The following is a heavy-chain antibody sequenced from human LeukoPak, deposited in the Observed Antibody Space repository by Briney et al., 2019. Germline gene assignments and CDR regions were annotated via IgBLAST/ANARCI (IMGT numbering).Heavy chain of an antibody. CDR3: AGGYCSGGSCYPNWFDP. CDR1: GGSFSGYY. Sequence: PSETLSLTCAVYGGSFSGYYWSWIRQPPGKGLEWIGEINHSGSTNYNPSLKSRVTISVDTSKNQFSLKLSSVTAADTAVYYCAGGYCSGGSCYPNWFDPWGQGTLVTVSS. J-gene: IGHJ5*02. V-gene: IGHV4-34*01. CDR2: INHSGST. D-gene: IGHD2-15*01.